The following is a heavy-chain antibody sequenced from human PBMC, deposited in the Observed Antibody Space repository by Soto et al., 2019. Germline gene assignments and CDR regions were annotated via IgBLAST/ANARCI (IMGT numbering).Heavy chain of an antibody. D-gene: IGHD6-13*01. CDR1: GFTFNIYA. CDR2: ITNSGGGT. J-gene: IGHJ4*02. V-gene: IGHV3-23*01. Sequence: EVQLLESGGGVVQPGGSLRLSCAASGFTFNIYAMSWFRQAPGKGLEYGSSITNSGGGTYYADSVKGRFTISRDNSKDTMYLQMNSLRAEDTATYYCASRGKYYYASWGQGTLVTVSS. CDR3: ASRGKYYYAS.